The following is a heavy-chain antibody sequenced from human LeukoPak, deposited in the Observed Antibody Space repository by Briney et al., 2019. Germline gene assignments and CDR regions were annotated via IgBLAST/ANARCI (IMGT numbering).Heavy chain of an antibody. V-gene: IGHV1-2*02. CDR3: QQLTRGY. J-gene: IGHJ4*02. CDR1: GSTFSDYY. CDR2: INPKSGAT. D-gene: IGHD1-1*01. Sequence: ASVKVSCKASGSTFSDYYLHWVRQAPGQGLEWMGSINPKSGATTYAQKFQSRVTMTRDTSIITAYLELSRLTSDDTAVYYCQQLTRGYWGQGTLVTVSS.